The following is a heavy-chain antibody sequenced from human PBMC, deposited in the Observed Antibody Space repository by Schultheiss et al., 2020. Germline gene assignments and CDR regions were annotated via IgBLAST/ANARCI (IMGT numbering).Heavy chain of an antibody. V-gene: IGHV4-59*04. D-gene: IGHD3-10*01. CDR1: GGSISSYY. CDR2: IYYSGST. CDR3: ARSRSSGSSYAAFDI. J-gene: IGHJ3*02. Sequence: SETLSLTCTVSGGSISSYYWSWIRQSPGNGLEWIGSIYYSGSTYYNPSLKSRVTMSVDTSKNQFSLNLSSVTASDTAVYYCARSRSSGSSYAAFDIWGQGTMVTVSS.